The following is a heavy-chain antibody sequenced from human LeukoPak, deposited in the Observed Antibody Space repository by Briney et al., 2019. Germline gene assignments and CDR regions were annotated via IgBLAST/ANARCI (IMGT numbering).Heavy chain of an antibody. Sequence: GRSLRLSCAASGFTFDDYAMHWVRQAPGKGLEWVSGISWNSGSIGYADSVKGRFTISRDNAKNSLYLQMNSLRAEDTALYYCAKELRTFGVPDAFDIWGQGTMVTVSS. CDR2: ISWNSGSI. V-gene: IGHV3-9*01. CDR1: GFTFDDYA. CDR3: AKELRTFGVPDAFDI. J-gene: IGHJ3*02. D-gene: IGHD3-10*01.